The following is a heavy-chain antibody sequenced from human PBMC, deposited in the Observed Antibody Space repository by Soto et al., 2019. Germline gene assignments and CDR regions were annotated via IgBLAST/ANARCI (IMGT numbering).Heavy chain of an antibody. J-gene: IGHJ3*02. CDR2: IKTKTDGGTT. V-gene: IGHV3-15*01. CDR3: TTERCTGTNCYVKNAFDS. D-gene: IGHD2-2*01. Sequence: RRLSCAASGFTFNDAWMTWVRQAPGKGLEWVGRIKTKTDGGTTDYAAPVKGRFTISRDDSKNTVYLQMNSLKIEDTEVYYCTTERCTGTNCYVKNAFDSWGQGTMVTVSS. CDR1: GFTFNDAW.